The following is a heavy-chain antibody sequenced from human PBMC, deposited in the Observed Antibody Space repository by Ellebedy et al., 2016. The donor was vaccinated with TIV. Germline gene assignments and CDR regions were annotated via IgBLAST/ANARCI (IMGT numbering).Heavy chain of an antibody. V-gene: IGHV4-39*01. CDR2: IYYSGST. J-gene: IGHJ5*02. Sequence: SETLSLTCTVYGDSITRSSSYWGWIRQPPGKGLEWIGSIYYSGSTDYNPSLKSRVTISADTSKNQFSLRLSSVTAAETAVYYCARWFGELLYVRWFDPWGQGTLVTVSS. CDR1: GDSITRSSSY. D-gene: IGHD3-10*01. CDR3: ARWFGELLYVRWFDP.